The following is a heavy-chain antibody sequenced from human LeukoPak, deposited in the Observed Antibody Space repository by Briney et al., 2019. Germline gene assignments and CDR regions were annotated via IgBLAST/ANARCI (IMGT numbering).Heavy chain of an antibody. V-gene: IGHV3-48*03. D-gene: IGHD3-22*01. CDR2: ISSSGSTI. CDR3: ATQSGYYYGVPFDY. CDR1: GFTFSSYE. Sequence: PGGSLRLSCAASGFTFSSYEMNWVRQAPGKGLEWVSYISSSGSTIYYADSVKGRFTISRDNAKNSLYLQMNSLRAEDTAVYYCATQSGYYYGVPFDYWGQGTLVTVSS. J-gene: IGHJ4*02.